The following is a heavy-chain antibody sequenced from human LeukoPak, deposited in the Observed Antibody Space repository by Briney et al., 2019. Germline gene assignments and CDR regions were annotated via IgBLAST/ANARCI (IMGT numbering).Heavy chain of an antibody. CDR3: VKRAGSSEHDY. CDR2: ISTNGGST. V-gene: IGHV3-64D*09. CDR1: GFTFSSYG. D-gene: IGHD3-22*01. Sequence: PGGSLRLSCSASGFTFSSYGMHWVRQAPGKGLEYVSAISTNGGSTYYADSVKGRFTVSRDNSKNTLYLQMSSLRAEDTAVYYCVKRAGSSEHDYWGQGTLVTVSS. J-gene: IGHJ4*02.